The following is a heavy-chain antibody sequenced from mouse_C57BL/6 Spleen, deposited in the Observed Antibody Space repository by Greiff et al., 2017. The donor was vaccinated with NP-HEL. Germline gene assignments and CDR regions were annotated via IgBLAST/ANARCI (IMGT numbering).Heavy chain of an antibody. CDR1: GFTFSSYA. Sequence: DVHLVESGGGLVKPGGSLKLSCAASGFTFSSYAMSWVRQTPEQRLEWVATISDGGSYTYYPDNVKGRFTISRDNAKNNLYLQMSHLKSEDTAMYYCARGGYYGNHYYAMDYWGQGTSVTVSS. V-gene: IGHV5-4*01. J-gene: IGHJ4*01. CDR2: ISDGGSYT. D-gene: IGHD2-1*01. CDR3: ARGGYYGNHYYAMDY.